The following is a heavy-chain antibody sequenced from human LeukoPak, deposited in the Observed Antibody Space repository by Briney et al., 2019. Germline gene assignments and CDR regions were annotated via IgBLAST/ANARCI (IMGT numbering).Heavy chain of an antibody. J-gene: IGHJ6*03. CDR2: ISSSSSYI. CDR3: ARVFDLIPWNDAYYYYYMDV. Sequence: PGGSLRLSCAASGFTFSSYSMNWVRQAPGKGLEWVSSISSSSSYIYYADSVKGRFTISRDNAKNSLYLQMNSLRSEDTAVYYCARVFDLIPWNDAYYYYYMDVWGKGTTVTVSS. D-gene: IGHD1-1*01. CDR1: GFTFSSYS. V-gene: IGHV3-21*04.